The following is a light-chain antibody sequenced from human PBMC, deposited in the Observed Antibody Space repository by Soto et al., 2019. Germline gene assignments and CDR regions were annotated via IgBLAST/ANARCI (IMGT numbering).Light chain of an antibody. CDR1: SSDIGNYDF. J-gene: IGLJ2*01. CDR2: EVS. CDR3: SSYTTNTSFIL. Sequence: QSVLTQPGSVSGSPGQSITISCTGTSSDIGNYDFVSWYQQVPGTAPKAMIYEVSSRPSGVSNRFSGSKSGNTASLTISGLQTEDEAYYYCSSYTTNTSFILFGGGTKLTV. V-gene: IGLV2-14*01.